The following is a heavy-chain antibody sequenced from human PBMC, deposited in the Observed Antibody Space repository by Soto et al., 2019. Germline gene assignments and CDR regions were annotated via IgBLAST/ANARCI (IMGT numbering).Heavy chain of an antibody. D-gene: IGHD6-19*01. CDR2: IIPILGIA. J-gene: IGHJ6*03. V-gene: IGHV1-69*04. CDR1: GGTFSSYT. Sequence: GASVKVSCKASGGTFSSYTISWVRQAPGQGLEWMGRIIPILGIANYAQKFQGRVTITADKSTSTAYMELSSLRSEDTAVYYCARESPIAVAAYYYYYMDVWGKGTTVTVSS. CDR3: ARESPIAVAAYYYYYMDV.